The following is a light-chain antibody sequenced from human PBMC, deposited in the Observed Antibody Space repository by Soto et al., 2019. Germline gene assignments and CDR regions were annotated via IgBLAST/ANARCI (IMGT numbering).Light chain of an antibody. V-gene: IGKV1-39*01. CDR1: QDINVY. J-gene: IGKJ2*01. Sequence: DIQMTQSPSSVSASIGDTVTISCRASQDINVYLNWYQQKPGEVPKLLIYSASSLHSGVPSRFTGRGSETDFTLTIGSLQPEDFATYYCQHGYGAAYNFGRGTKV. CDR2: SAS. CDR3: QHGYGAAYN.